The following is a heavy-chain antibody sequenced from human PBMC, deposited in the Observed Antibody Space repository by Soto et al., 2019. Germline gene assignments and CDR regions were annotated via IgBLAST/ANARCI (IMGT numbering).Heavy chain of an antibody. CDR1: GFTFSSYA. J-gene: IGHJ4*02. V-gene: IGHV3-23*01. CDR2: ISGSGGST. Sequence: QSGGSLRLSCAASGFTFSSYAMSWVHQAPGKGLEWVSAISGSGGSTYYADSVKGRFTISRDNSKNTLYLQMNSLRAEDTAVYYCAKLPDYYDSSGYIFDYWGQGTLVTVSS. D-gene: IGHD3-22*01. CDR3: AKLPDYYDSSGYIFDY.